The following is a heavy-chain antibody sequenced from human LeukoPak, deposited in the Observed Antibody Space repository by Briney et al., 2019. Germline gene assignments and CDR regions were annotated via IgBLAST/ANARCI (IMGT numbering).Heavy chain of an antibody. CDR3: ARQRGYYYSDAFDI. V-gene: IGHV1-18*01. Sequence: ASVKVSCKASGYTFTSYGISWVRQAPGQGLEWMGWISAYNGNTNYAQKLQGRVTMTTDTSTSTAYMELSRLRSDDTAVYYCARQRGYYYSDAFDIWGQGTMVTVSS. J-gene: IGHJ3*02. D-gene: IGHD3-22*01. CDR2: ISAYNGNT. CDR1: GYTFTSYG.